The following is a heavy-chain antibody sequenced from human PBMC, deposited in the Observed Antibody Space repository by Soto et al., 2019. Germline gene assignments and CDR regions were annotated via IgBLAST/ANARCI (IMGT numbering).Heavy chain of an antibody. Sequence: ASVKVSCKASGYTFTSYDINWVRPATGQGLEWMGWMNPNSGNTGYAQKFQGRVSMTRDTSTSTVYMELSSLRSEDTAVYYCARMGIAVAGTADNYFDYWGQGTLVTVSS. D-gene: IGHD6-19*01. J-gene: IGHJ4*02. CDR2: MNPNSGNT. CDR1: GYTFTSYD. CDR3: ARMGIAVAGTADNYFDY. V-gene: IGHV1-8*01.